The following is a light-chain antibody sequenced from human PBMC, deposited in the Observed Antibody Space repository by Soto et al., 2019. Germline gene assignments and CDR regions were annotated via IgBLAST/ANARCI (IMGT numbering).Light chain of an antibody. CDR3: SSFTTSSTFV. Sequence: QSVLAQPASVSWSRGQSITISFTGTSSEVGRYNYVSWFQKQPSKNPKIINYYVKKWPPRGSESFSGAKAGNTASLTISGLQPEDEADYYCSSFTTSSTFVFGTGTKVTVL. V-gene: IGLV2-14*03. CDR1: SSEVGRYNY. J-gene: IGLJ1*01. CDR2: YVK.